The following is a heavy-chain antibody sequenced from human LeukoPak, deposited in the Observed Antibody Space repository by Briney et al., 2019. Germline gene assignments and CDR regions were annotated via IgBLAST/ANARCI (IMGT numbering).Heavy chain of an antibody. CDR1: GYTFTSYY. Sequence: ASVKVSCKASGYTFTSYYMHWVRQAPGQRLGWMGIINPSGGSTSYAQKFQGRVTMTRDTSTSTVYMELSSLRSEDTAVYYCARGGCSGGSCYLIDYWGQGTLVTVSS. D-gene: IGHD2-15*01. V-gene: IGHV1-46*01. CDR3: ARGGCSGGSCYLIDY. CDR2: INPSGGST. J-gene: IGHJ4*02.